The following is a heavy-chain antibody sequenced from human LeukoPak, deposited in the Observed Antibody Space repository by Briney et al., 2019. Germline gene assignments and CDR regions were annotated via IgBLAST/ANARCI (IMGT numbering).Heavy chain of an antibody. J-gene: IGHJ4*02. CDR2: NGTAGDT. D-gene: IGHD6-13*01. V-gene: IGHV3-13*01. CDR3: ASSPAYSSSWYAIDN. CDR1: GFTFSNYD. Sequence: PGGSLRLSCAASGFTFSNYDMHWVRQAAGKGLEWVSGNGTAGDTYYPGSVKGRFTISRENAKNSLYLQMNSLSAGDTAVYYCASSPAYSSSWYAIDNWGQGTLVNVSS.